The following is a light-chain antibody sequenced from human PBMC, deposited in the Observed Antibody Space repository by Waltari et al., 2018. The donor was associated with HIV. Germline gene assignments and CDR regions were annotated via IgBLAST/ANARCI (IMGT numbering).Light chain of an antibody. V-gene: IGKV1-5*03. CDR2: KAS. CDR3: QQYNSDFYT. Sequence: IQMTQSPSILYASVGERITITCRASQNVDSWLAWYQQRPGRAPKLLIYKASTLEYDVPSRFSGSGSGTNFTLTINNLHPDDFATYYCQQYNSDFYTFGLGTRLDLK. J-gene: IGKJ2*01. CDR1: QNVDSW.